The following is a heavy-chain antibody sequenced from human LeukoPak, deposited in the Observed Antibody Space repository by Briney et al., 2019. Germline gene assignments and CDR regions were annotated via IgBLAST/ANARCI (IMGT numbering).Heavy chain of an antibody. Sequence: SETLSLTCTVSGGSISSYYWSWIRQPAGKGLEWIGRIYTSGSTNYNPSLKSRVTMSVDTSKNQFSLKLSSVTAADTAVYYCARDRGRDTAMVWGFYYYYYMDVWGKGTTVTVSS. CDR2: IYTSGST. CDR3: ARDRGRDTAMVWGFYYYYYMDV. D-gene: IGHD5-18*01. CDR1: GGSISSYY. J-gene: IGHJ6*03. V-gene: IGHV4-4*07.